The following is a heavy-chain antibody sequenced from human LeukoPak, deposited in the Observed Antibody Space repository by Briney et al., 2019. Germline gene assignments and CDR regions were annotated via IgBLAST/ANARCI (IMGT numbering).Heavy chain of an antibody. V-gene: IGHV1-69*06. D-gene: IGHD3-9*01. Sequence: ASVKVSCKASGGTFSSYAISWVRQATGQGLEWMGGIIPIFGTANYAQKFQGRVTITADKSTSTAYMELSSLRSEDTAVYYCARDGEVALRYFDWLLYWGQGTLVTVSS. J-gene: IGHJ4*02. CDR2: IIPIFGTA. CDR1: GGTFSSYA. CDR3: ARDGEVALRYFDWLLY.